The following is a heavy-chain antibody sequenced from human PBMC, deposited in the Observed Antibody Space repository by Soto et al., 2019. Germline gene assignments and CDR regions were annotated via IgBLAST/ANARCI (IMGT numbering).Heavy chain of an antibody. D-gene: IGHD1-1*01. CDR3: AASPYKWKLWMIY. CDR2: VFHIGMT. V-gene: IGHV4-4*02. Sequence: QLHLQESGPGLVKPSGTLSLTCTVSGGSISSSIWWRWVRQSPGRALEWIGEVFHIGMTNYNPSLKGRVPMSVDKAQNQFSPKLTSVTAADTAVYDCAASPYKWKLWMIYWGRGTLVSVSS. CDR1: GGSISSSIW. J-gene: IGHJ4*02.